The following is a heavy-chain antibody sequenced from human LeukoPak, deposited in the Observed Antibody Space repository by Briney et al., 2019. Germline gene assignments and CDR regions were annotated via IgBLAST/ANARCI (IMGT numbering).Heavy chain of an antibody. CDR2: VYSGGDT. J-gene: IGHJ4*02. CDR3: ARDVYGANYFDN. CDR1: GFTVSSNY. Sequence: PGGSLRLSCAASGFTVSSNYMSWVRQAPGRGLEWVSVVYSGGDTHYADSVKGRFTISRDISKNTLYLQINGLRAEDTAAYYCARDVYGANYFDNWGQGTLVTVSS. D-gene: IGHD4-17*01. V-gene: IGHV3-66*01.